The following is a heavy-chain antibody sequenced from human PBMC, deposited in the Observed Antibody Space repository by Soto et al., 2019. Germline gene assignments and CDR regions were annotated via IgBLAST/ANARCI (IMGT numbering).Heavy chain of an antibody. V-gene: IGHV3-74*01. J-gene: IGHJ4*02. CDR1: GFTFSSYW. CDR2: IHNDGSTT. Sequence: PGGSLRLSCAASGFTFSSYWMHWVRQAPGKGLMWVSRIHNDGSTTRYADSVKGRFTISRDNAKNTLYLQMSSLRVEDTAVYYCARENSNSYWDQGTLVTVSS. CDR3: ARENSNSY. D-gene: IGHD1-7*01.